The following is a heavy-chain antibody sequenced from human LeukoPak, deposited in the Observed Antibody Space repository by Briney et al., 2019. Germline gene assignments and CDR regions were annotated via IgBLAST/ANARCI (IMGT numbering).Heavy chain of an antibody. J-gene: IGHJ6*03. CDR2: IYYSGST. CDR3: ARVLWELPPYYYYYMDV. CDR1: GGSISSYY. V-gene: IGHV4-59*01. Sequence: SETLSLTCTVSGGSISSYYWSWIRQPPRKGLEWIWDIYYSGSTNYNPSLKSRVTISVDTSKIQFSLKLSSVTAADTAVYYCARVLWELPPYYYYYMDVWGKGTTVTVS. D-gene: IGHD1-26*01.